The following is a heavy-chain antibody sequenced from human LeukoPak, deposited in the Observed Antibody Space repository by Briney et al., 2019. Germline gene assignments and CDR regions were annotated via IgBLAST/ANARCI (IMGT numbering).Heavy chain of an antibody. Sequence: ASVKVSCKASGYTFTGYYMHWVRQAPRQGLEWMGRINPNSGGTNYAQKFQGRVTMTRDKSISTAYIELSRLRSDDTAVYYCAIRHLEQAFDYWGQGTLVTVSS. CDR3: AIRHLEQAFDY. CDR2: INPNSGGT. J-gene: IGHJ4*02. V-gene: IGHV1-2*06. D-gene: IGHD1/OR15-1a*01. CDR1: GYTFTGYY.